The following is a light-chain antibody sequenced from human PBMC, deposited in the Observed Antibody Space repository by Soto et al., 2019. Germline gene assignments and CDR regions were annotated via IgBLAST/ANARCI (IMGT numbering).Light chain of an antibody. CDR1: SSNIGSNP. CDR3: ASWDDILSGVL. CDR2: NNH. J-gene: IGLJ2*01. Sequence: QSVLTQSPSASGTPGQRVTISCSGSSSNIGSNPVHWYQQLPGSAPKLLNHNNHQRPAGVPXXFXASKSGTSASLAIGGLXXEDEADYXCASWDDILSGVLFGGGTKLTVL. V-gene: IGLV1-44*01.